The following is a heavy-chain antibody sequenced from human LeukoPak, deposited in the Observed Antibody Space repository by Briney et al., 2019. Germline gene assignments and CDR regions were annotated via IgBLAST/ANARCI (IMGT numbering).Heavy chain of an antibody. D-gene: IGHD2-2*01. Sequence: GGSLRLSCAASGFTFSTFAMIWVRQPPGKGLEWVSSISPSGGEIHYADSVRGRFTISRDNSKSTLSLQMNSLRAEDTAVYYCAKDPGLEVPAAPSTTFDYWGQGTLVTVSS. CDR3: AKDPGLEVPAAPSTTFDY. J-gene: IGHJ4*02. V-gene: IGHV3-23*01. CDR2: ISPSGGEI. CDR1: GFTFSTFA.